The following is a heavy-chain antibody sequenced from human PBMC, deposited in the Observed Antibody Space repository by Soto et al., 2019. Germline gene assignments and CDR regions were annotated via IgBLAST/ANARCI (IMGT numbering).Heavy chain of an antibody. Sequence: QLQLQESGPGLVKPSDTLSLTCTVSGGSISSSSYYWGWIRQPPGKGLEWIGSIYYSGSTYYNPSLKSRVTISVDTSKNQFSLKLSSVTAADTAVYYCARQTTVIRDFDYWGQGTLVTVSS. CDR1: GGSISSSSYY. D-gene: IGHD4-17*01. J-gene: IGHJ4*02. V-gene: IGHV4-39*01. CDR2: IYYSGST. CDR3: ARQTTVIRDFDY.